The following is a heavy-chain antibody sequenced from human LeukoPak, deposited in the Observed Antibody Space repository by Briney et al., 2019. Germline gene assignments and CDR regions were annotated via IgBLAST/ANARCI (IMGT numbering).Heavy chain of an antibody. CDR1: GFTFSNYS. D-gene: IGHD3-3*01. CDR2: ISSSSSYL. V-gene: IGHV3-21*01. Sequence: AGSLRLSCAASGFTFSNYSMNWVRQAPGNGLEWVSTISSSSSYLYNADSVKGRFTISRDNAKNSLYLQMNSLRAEDTAVYYCASWYYASYYWGQGTLVTVSS. CDR3: ASWYYASYY. J-gene: IGHJ4*02.